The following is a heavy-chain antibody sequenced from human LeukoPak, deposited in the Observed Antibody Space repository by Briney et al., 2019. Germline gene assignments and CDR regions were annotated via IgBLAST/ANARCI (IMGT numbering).Heavy chain of an antibody. D-gene: IGHD1-26*01. CDR2: INHSGST. CDR3: ARDSLLHAFDI. Sequence: PSETLSLTCAVYGGSFSGYYWSWIHQPPGKGLEWIGEINHSGSTNYNPSLKSRVTISVDTSKNQFSLKLSSVTAADTAVYYCARDSLLHAFDIWGQGTMVTVSS. CDR1: GGSFSGYY. V-gene: IGHV4-34*01. J-gene: IGHJ3*02.